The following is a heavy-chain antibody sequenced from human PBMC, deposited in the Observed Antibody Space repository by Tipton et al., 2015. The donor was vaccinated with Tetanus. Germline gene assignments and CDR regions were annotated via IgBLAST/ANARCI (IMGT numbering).Heavy chain of an antibody. J-gene: IGHJ3*02. CDR2: VHYSGST. Sequence: TLSLTCTVSGGSISSYYWTWIRQPPGRGLEWIGYVHYSGSTNYSPSLRSRVTLSVDTSRKQFSLKLRSVTAADTAVYYCARVGWLQQNKPAFDIWGQGTMVTVSS. D-gene: IGHD5-24*01. V-gene: IGHV4-59*01. CDR3: ARVGWLQQNKPAFDI. CDR1: GGSISSYY.